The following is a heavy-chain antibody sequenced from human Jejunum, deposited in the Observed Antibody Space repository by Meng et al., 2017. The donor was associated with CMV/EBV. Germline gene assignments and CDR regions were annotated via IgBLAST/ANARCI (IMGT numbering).Heavy chain of an antibody. V-gene: IGHV4-4*07. J-gene: IGHJ4*02. CDR2: IHTSGTT. Sequence: QVQLKGSGPGLVKPSETLSLTCTVSDGSISSYYWSWIRQSAGKGLEWIGRIHTSGTTNYNPSLKSRVTLSLDTSKDQFSLKLTSVTAADTAVYYCAREKSSCTSSTCYGVDSWGQGTLVTVSS. D-gene: IGHD2-2*01. CDR3: AREKSSCTSSTCYGVDS. CDR1: DGSISSYY.